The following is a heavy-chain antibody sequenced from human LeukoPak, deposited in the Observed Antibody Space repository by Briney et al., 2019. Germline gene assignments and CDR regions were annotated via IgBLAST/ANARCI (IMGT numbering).Heavy chain of an antibody. CDR1: GFAFSSYA. CDR2: IYFDGSKE. J-gene: IGHJ4*02. D-gene: IGHD4/OR15-4a*01. Sequence: GRSLRLSCVTSGFAFSSYAMHWVRQAPGKGLEWVAVIYFDGSKEYYADSVKGRFTLSRDNSKNTLYLQMNSLRAEDTAVYYCARELTMVPRDLLTSGGLDSWGQGTLVTVSS. V-gene: IGHV3-33*01. CDR3: ARELTMVPRDLLTSGGLDS.